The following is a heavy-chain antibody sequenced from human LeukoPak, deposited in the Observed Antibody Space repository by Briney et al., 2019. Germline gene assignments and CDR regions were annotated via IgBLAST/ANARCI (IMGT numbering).Heavy chain of an antibody. Sequence: SETLSLTCTVSGYSISSGYYWGWIRQPPGKGLEWIGSIYHSGSTNYNPSLKSRVTISVDKSKNQFSLKLSSVTAADTAVYYCARDTAMGEYYFDYWGQGTLVTVSS. CDR2: IYHSGST. CDR3: ARDTAMGEYYFDY. D-gene: IGHD5-18*01. V-gene: IGHV4-38-2*02. J-gene: IGHJ4*02. CDR1: GYSISSGYY.